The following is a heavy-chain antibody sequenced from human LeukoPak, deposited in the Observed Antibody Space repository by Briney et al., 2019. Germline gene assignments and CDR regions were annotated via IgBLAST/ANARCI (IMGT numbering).Heavy chain of an antibody. CDR3: AKGVQNWFFDL. V-gene: IGHV3-23*01. CDR2: ITASGTDT. CDR1: GFTFGSYA. J-gene: IGHJ2*01. Sequence: GGSLRLSCAASGFTFGSYAMSWVRQAPGKGLEWFSSITASGTDTYYADSLRGRFTISRDSSKDTLFLQMNSLRAEDTAVYYCAKGVQNWFFDLRGRGTLVTVSS.